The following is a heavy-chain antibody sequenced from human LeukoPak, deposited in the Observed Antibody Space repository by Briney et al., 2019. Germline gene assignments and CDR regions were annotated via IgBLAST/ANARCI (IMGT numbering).Heavy chain of an antibody. CDR1: GFTFSTYG. Sequence: GGSLRLSCAASGFTFSTYGMHWVRQAPGKGLEWVAVTSFDGSNQYYADSVKGRFTISRDNFKSTLFLQMNSLRAEDTAVYYCAKGIRDSSWLPSFDWWGQGILVTVFS. D-gene: IGHD3-9*01. CDR2: TSFDGSNQ. J-gene: IGHJ4*02. CDR3: AKGIRDSSWLPSFDW. V-gene: IGHV3-30*18.